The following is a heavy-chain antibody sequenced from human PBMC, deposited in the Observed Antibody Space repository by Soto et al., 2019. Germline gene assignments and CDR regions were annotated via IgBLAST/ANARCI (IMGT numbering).Heavy chain of an antibody. CDR3: ARLTYSSGWKYDY. D-gene: IGHD6-19*01. V-gene: IGHV3-72*01. Sequence: EVQLVESGGGLVQPGGSLRLSCAASGFTFSDHYMDWVRQAPGKGLEWVGRTRNKANSYTTEYAASVKGRFTISRDDSKKSVYVQMDSLKTEHTAVYYCARLTYSSGWKYDYWGQGTLVTVSS. CDR1: GFTFSDHY. CDR2: TRNKANSYTT. J-gene: IGHJ4*02.